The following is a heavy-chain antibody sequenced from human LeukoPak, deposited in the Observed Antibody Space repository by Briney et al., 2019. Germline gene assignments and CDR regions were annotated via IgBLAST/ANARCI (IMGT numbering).Heavy chain of an antibody. J-gene: IGHJ5*02. D-gene: IGHD2-15*01. CDR2: IRYDGSEK. CDR3: ARGYCSGGSCYSVENWFDP. V-gene: IGHV3-30*02. CDR1: GFNFNSYD. Sequence: GGSLRLSCAASGFNFNSYDMQWVRQSPGKGLEWVTFIRYDGSEKYYVDSVEGRFTISRDNSKNTLYLQMNSLRSDDTAVYYCARGYCSGGSCYSVENWFDPWGQGTLVTVSS.